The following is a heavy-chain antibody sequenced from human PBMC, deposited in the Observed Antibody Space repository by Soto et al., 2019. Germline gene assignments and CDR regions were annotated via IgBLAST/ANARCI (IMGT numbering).Heavy chain of an antibody. CDR1: GESISSYY. V-gene: IGHV4-59*01. CDR2: IYYSGST. CDR3: ASQSIAVAGNSY. D-gene: IGHD6-19*01. J-gene: IGHJ4*02. Sequence: PSETLSLTCTVSGESISSYYWSWIRQPPGKGLEWIGYIYYSGSTNYNPSLKSRVTISVDTSKNQFSLKLSSVTAADTAVYYCASQSIAVAGNSYCGQGTLVTVAS.